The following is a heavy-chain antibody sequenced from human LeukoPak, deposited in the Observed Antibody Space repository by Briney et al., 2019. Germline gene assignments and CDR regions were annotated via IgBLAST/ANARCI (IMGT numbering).Heavy chain of an antibody. J-gene: IGHJ5*02. Sequence: GGSLRLSCAASGFTFSSYAMSWVRQAPGKGLEWVSAISGSGGSTYYADSVKGRFTISRDNSKNTLYLQMNSLRAEDTAVYYCAESGIAAVAGSWFDPWGQGTLVTVSS. CDR3: AESGIAAVAGSWFDP. CDR1: GFTFSSYA. CDR2: ISGSGGST. D-gene: IGHD6-19*01. V-gene: IGHV3-23*01.